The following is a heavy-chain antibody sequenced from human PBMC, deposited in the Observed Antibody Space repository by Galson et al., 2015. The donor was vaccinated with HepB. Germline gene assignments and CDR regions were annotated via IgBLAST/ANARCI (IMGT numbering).Heavy chain of an antibody. CDR2: ISGYNDKT. J-gene: IGHJ6*02. D-gene: IGHD6-6*01. CDR1: GYRFNSYG. V-gene: IGHV1-18*01. CDR3: ARDSTSSDFGRYYYYGMDV. Sequence: SVKVSCKASGYRFNSYGISWVRQAPGQGLEWMGWISGYNDKTDFAQKFQGRVTMTTDTSTSTAFMELRSLKSDDTAVYYCARDSTSSDFGRYYYYGMDVWGQGTTVTVPS.